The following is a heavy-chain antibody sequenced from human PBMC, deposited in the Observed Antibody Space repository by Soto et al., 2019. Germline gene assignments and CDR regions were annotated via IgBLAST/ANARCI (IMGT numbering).Heavy chain of an antibody. D-gene: IGHD5-12*01. CDR2: LSASGANT. J-gene: IGHJ4*02. CDR1: GFTFSNFG. V-gene: IGHV3-23*01. CDR3: AKEGGSMQPCDY. Sequence: GSPRLSCATSGFTFSNFGMGRVRQAPGKGLEWVSALSASGANTYYADSGRGRFTISRDNSKNTLYLQMNSLRAEDTAVYYCAKEGGSMQPCDYWGQGTRVTVSS.